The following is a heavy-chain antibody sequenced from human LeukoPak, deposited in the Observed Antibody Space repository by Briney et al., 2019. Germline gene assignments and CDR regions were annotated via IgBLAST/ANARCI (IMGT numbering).Heavy chain of an antibody. CDR1: GFTFNTYG. CDR2: ISSDGSNK. D-gene: IGHD6-13*01. Sequence: QTGGSLRLSCAAAGFTFNTYGMHWVRQAPGKGLEWVAVISSDGSNKYYADSVKGRFTISRDNSKNTLYLQMNSLRAEDTAVYYCAKSGIAAAGQRGYFDSWGQGTLVTVSS. CDR3: AKSGIAAAGQRGYFDS. J-gene: IGHJ4*02. V-gene: IGHV3-30*18.